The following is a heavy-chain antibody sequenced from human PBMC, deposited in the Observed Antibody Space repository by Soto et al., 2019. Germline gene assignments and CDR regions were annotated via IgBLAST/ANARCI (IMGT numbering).Heavy chain of an antibody. Sequence: QLQLQESGPGLVKPSETLSLTCTVSGGSISSSSYYWGWIRQPPGKGLEWIGSIYYSGSSYYNPSLKSRVTISVDTSKNQFSRKLSSVTAADTAVYYWARQAGMITFGGVIARYFDYWGQGTLVTVSS. CDR1: GGSISSSSYY. J-gene: IGHJ4*02. D-gene: IGHD3-16*02. V-gene: IGHV4-39*01. CDR3: ARQAGMITFGGVIARYFDY. CDR2: IYYSGSS.